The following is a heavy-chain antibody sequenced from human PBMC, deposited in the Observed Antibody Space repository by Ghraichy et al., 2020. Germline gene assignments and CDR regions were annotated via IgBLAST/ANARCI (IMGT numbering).Heavy chain of an antibody. CDR2: IDWDDDE. Sequence: SGPTLVKPTQTLTLTCTFSGFSLSTSGMSVNWIRQPPGMALEWLARIDWDDDEYYSTSLKTRLTISKDTSKNQVVLTLTNVDPVDTATYYCARSPDYGDDTYFDYWGQGTLVTVSS. CDR1: GFSLSTSGMS. CDR3: ARSPDYGDDTYFDY. J-gene: IGHJ4*02. D-gene: IGHD4-17*01. V-gene: IGHV2-70*11.